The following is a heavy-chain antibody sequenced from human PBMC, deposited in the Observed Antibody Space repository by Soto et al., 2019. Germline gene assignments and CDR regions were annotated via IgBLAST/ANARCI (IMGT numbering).Heavy chain of an antibody. J-gene: IGHJ4*02. V-gene: IGHV4-39*01. CDR1: GGSISSSSYY. Sequence: QLQLQESGPGLVKPSETLSLTCTVSGGSISSSSYYWGWIRQPPGKGLEGIGSIYYSGSTYYNPSLKSRVTISVDTSKNQFSLKLSYVTAADTAVYYCASRAVPAASPPYWGQGTLVTVSS. D-gene: IGHD2-2*01. CDR2: IYYSGST. CDR3: ASRAVPAASPPY.